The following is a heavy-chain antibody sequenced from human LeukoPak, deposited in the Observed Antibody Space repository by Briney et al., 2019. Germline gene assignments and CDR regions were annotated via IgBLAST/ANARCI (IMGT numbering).Heavy chain of an antibody. J-gene: IGHJ4*02. CDR1: GGTFSSYA. Sequence: AAVKVSCKASGGTFSSYAISWERQAPGQGLEWMGGIIPIFGTANYAQKFQGRVTITADKSTSTAYMELSSLRSEDTAVYYCARVGGGTLGPAGIHDYWGQGTLVTVSS. CDR3: ARVGGGTLGPAGIHDY. CDR2: IIPIFGTA. D-gene: IGHD2-15*01. V-gene: IGHV1-69*06.